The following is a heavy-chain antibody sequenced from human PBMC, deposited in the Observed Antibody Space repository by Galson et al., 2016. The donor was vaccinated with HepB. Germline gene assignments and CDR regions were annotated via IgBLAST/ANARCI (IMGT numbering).Heavy chain of an antibody. CDR2: IYQTGTA. CDR3: TRGTLGTTASMAFDY. Sequence: SETLSLTCGVSGGSISDNSWWAWVRQSPGKELEWIGEIYQTGTAHYNPSFTSRATISIDKSKNQISLRLGFVTAADTAVYYCTRGTLGTTASMAFDYWGQGTLVSVSS. V-gene: IGHV4-4*02. CDR1: GGSISDNSW. D-gene: IGHD1-26*01. J-gene: IGHJ4*02.